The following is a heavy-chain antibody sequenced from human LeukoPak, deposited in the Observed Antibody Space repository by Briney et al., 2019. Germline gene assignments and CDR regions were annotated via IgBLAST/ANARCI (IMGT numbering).Heavy chain of an antibody. CDR1: GFTFSSYA. CDR2: ISGSGGST. D-gene: IGHD3-22*01. Sequence: PGGSLRLSCAASGFTFSSYAMSWVRQAPGKGLEWVSAISGSGGSTYYADSVKGRFTISRDNSKNTLYLQMNSLRAEDTAVYYCARRYYYDSSGYWDPFDYWGQGTLVTVSS. J-gene: IGHJ4*02. V-gene: IGHV3-23*01. CDR3: ARRYYYDSSGYWDPFDY.